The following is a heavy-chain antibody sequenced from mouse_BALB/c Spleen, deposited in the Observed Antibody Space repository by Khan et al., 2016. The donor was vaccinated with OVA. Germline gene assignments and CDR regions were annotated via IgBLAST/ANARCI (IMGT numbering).Heavy chain of an antibody. CDR1: GFTFNTYA. Sequence: EVQLVESGGGLVQPKGSLKLSCAASGFTFNTYAMNWVRQAPGKGLEWVARIRSKSNNYATHYADSVKDRFTISRDDSQSMLYLQMNNLKTEDTAMFYCVRRDSDGYGGFTYWGQGTLVTVSA. J-gene: IGHJ3*01. V-gene: IGHV10-1*02. CDR2: IRSKSNNYAT. CDR3: VRRDSDGYGGFTY. D-gene: IGHD1-2*01.